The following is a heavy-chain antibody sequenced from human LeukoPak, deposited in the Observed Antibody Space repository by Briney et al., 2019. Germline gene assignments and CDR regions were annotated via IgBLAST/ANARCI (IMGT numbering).Heavy chain of an antibody. Sequence: SETLSLTCTVSDDSITIYYWTWIRQPPGKGLEWIGYIDHTGITNYNPALNSRVTISRDTSKNHFSLELSSVTAADTAVYYCARHDRIAAAGIPRWFDPWGQGTLVTVSS. CDR3: ARHDRIAAAGIPRWFDP. CDR2: IDHTGIT. V-gene: IGHV4-59*08. D-gene: IGHD6-13*01. CDR1: DDSITIYY. J-gene: IGHJ5*02.